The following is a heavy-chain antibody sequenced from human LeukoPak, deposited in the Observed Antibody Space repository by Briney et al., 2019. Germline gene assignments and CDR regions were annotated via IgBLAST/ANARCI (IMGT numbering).Heavy chain of an antibody. Sequence: TGGSLRLSCAASGFTFSNYWMSWVRQAPGKGLEWVASISGSDSTIYYADSVRGRFAFSRDNAKNSLYLEMNRLRAADTAVYYCAREEAFYDFAFDLWGQGTMVTVSS. CDR3: AREEAFYDFAFDL. D-gene: IGHD3/OR15-3a*01. V-gene: IGHV3-48*01. J-gene: IGHJ3*01. CDR2: ISGSDSTI. CDR1: GFTFSNYW.